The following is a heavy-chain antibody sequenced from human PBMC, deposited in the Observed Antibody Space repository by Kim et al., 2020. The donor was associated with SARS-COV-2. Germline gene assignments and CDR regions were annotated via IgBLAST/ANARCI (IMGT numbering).Heavy chain of an antibody. J-gene: IGHJ5*01. CDR3: VKAGRFSYGSDS. Sequence: TYYDASVTGRCTISRDNSENKVYLQRSSLRPDDTAVYYCVKAGRFSYGSDSWGQGTLVAVSS. D-gene: IGHD5-18*01. CDR2: T. V-gene: IGHV3-64D*09.